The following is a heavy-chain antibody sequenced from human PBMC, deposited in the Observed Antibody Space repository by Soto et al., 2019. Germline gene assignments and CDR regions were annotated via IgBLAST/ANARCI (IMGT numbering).Heavy chain of an antibody. CDR2: IKQDGSEK. CDR1: GFTFSSYW. J-gene: IGHJ3*02. Sequence: PGGSLRLSCAASGFTFSSYWMSWVRQAPGKGLEWVANIKQDGSEKYYVDSVKGRFTISRDNAKNSLYLQMNSLRAEDTAVYYCARGVYYYGSGSYAFDIWGQGTMVTVSS. V-gene: IGHV3-7*01. D-gene: IGHD3-10*01. CDR3: ARGVYYYGSGSYAFDI.